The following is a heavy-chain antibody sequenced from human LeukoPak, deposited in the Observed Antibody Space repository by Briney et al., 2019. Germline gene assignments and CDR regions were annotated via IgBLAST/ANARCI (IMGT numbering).Heavy chain of an antibody. Sequence: PGGSLRFSCAASGFTFSSYGMHWVRHAPGKGLVWVSRINSDGSGTTYADSVKGRFTISRDNAKNTLYLQMNSLRAEDTAVYYCTRTEGAAARMYWGQGTLVTVSS. CDR3: TRTEGAAARMY. CDR2: INSDGSGT. D-gene: IGHD6-13*01. V-gene: IGHV3-74*01. J-gene: IGHJ4*02. CDR1: GFTFSSYG.